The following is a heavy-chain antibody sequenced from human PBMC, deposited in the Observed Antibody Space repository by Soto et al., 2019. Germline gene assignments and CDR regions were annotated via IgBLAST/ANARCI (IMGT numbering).Heavy chain of an antibody. J-gene: IGHJ1*01. CDR3: VKDESINWYSGHFRH. Sequence: GGSLRLSCAASGFTFDDYAMHWVRQVPGKGLEWVSGINWNSGSIGYADSVKGRFAISRDSAKNSLHLQMNSLRAEDTAFYYCVKDESINWYSGHFRHWGQGTLVTVSS. V-gene: IGHV3-9*01. CDR1: GFTFDDYA. CDR2: INWNSGSI. D-gene: IGHD6-13*01.